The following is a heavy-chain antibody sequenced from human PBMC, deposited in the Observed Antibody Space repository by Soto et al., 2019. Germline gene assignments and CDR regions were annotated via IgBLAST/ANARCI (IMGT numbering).Heavy chain of an antibody. CDR2: ISPYSGNT. Sequence: QVQLVQSGDEVRKPGSSVKVSCKASGYIFVNYGIAWLRQAPGQGLEWMGWISPYSGNTHYASKVQGRFTMTTDTSPGTAYMELRSLTSDDKAVWSCARVDNFFTRPPQDVWRQGNTVTVS. V-gene: IGHV1-18*01. CDR3: ARVDNFFTRPPQDV. CDR1: GYIFVNYG. D-gene: IGHD5-12*01. J-gene: IGHJ6*02.